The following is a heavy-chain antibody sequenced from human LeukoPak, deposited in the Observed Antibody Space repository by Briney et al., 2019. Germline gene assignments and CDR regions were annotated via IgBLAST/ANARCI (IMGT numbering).Heavy chain of an antibody. D-gene: IGHD4-17*01. CDR2: INHSGST. J-gene: IGHJ4*02. V-gene: IGHV4-34*01. CDR3: ARTADDYGDYVTFDY. Sequence: PSETLSLTCAVYGGSFSGYYWSWIRQPPGKGLEWIGEINHSGSTNYNPSLKSRVTISVDTSKNQSSLKLSSVTAADTAVYYCARTADDYGDYVTFDYWGQGTLVTVSS. CDR1: GGSFSGYY.